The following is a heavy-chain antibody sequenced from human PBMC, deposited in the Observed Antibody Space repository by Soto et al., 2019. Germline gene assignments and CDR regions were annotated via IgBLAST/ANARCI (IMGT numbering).Heavy chain of an antibody. CDR3: ASYGSGRYYNGPSAYYYGMDV. Sequence: SETLSITCTFSVGSISIYYWSWIRQPAGKGLDLIGRIYTSGSTNYNPSLKSRVTMSVDTSKNQFSLKLSSVTAADTAVYYCASYGSGRYYNGPSAYYYGMDVWGQGTTVTVSS. V-gene: IGHV4-4*07. D-gene: IGHD3-10*01. CDR1: VGSISIYY. J-gene: IGHJ6*01. CDR2: IYTSGST.